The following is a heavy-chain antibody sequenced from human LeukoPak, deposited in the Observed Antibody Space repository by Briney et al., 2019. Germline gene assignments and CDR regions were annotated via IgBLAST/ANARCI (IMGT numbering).Heavy chain of an antibody. CDR2: IYYSGST. CDR1: GGSISSSSYY. Sequence: PSETLSLTCTVSGGSISSSSYYWGWIRQPPGKGLSWIGSIYYSGSTYYNPSLKSRVTISVDTSKNQFSLKLSSVTAADTAVYYCARDSSVAATEFFDYWGQGTLVTVSS. V-gene: IGHV4-39*07. CDR3: ARDSSVAATEFFDY. J-gene: IGHJ4*02. D-gene: IGHD2-15*01.